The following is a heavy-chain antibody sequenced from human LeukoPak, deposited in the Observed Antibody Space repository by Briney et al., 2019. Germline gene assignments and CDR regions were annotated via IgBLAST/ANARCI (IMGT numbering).Heavy chain of an antibody. CDR3: ARYGRDTMIGPAAKRAFDI. D-gene: IGHD3-22*01. J-gene: IGHJ3*02. V-gene: IGHV4-59*08. CDR2: IYYSGST. CDR1: GGSISSYY. Sequence: SETLSLTCTVSGGSISSYYWSWIRQPPGKGLEWIGYIYYSGSTNYNPSLKSRVTISVDTSKNQFSLKLSSVTAADTAVYYCARYGRDTMIGPAAKRAFDIWGQGTMVAVSS.